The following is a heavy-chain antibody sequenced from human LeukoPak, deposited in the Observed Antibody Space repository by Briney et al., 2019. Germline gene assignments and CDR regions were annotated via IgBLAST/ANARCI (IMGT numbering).Heavy chain of an antibody. CDR1: GFTFSTYG. CDR2: ISGSGGST. CDR3: AKFWRAAAVYDAFDI. V-gene: IGHV3-23*01. D-gene: IGHD6-13*01. Sequence: PGGSLRLSCVASGFTFSTYGMSWVRQAPGKGLEWVSAISGSGGSTYYADSVKGRFTISRDNSKNTLYLQMNSLRAEDTAVYYCAKFWRAAAVYDAFDIWGQGTMVTVSS. J-gene: IGHJ3*02.